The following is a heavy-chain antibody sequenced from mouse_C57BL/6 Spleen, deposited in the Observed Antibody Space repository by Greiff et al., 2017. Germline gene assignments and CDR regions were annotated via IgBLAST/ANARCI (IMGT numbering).Heavy chain of an antibody. CDR2: INPNNGGT. CDR1: GYTFTDYN. V-gene: IGHV1-18*01. CDR3: ARIITTVVAYYYAMDY. Sequence: VQLQQSGPELVKPGASVKIPCKASGYTFTDYNMDWVKQSHGKSLEWIGDINPNNGGTIYNQKFKGKATLTVDKSSSTAYMELRSLTSEDTAVYYCARIITTVVAYYYAMDYWGQGTSVTVSS. J-gene: IGHJ4*01. D-gene: IGHD1-1*01.